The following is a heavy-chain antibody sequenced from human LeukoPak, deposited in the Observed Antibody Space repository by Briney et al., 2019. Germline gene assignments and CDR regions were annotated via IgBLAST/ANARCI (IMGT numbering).Heavy chain of an antibody. V-gene: IGHV1-18*01. CDR3: ASAEVGGSSRGYAGYYYYYYMDV. Sequence: ASVKVSCKASGYTFTSHGISWLRQAAGQGLEWMGWISTYNGNTNYAQTLQGRVTMTTDTSKSTAYMELSSLRSEDTAVYYCASAEVGGSSRGYAGYYYYYYMDVWGKVTTVTVSS. CDR1: GYTFTSHG. CDR2: ISTYNGNT. J-gene: IGHJ6*03. D-gene: IGHD6-13*01.